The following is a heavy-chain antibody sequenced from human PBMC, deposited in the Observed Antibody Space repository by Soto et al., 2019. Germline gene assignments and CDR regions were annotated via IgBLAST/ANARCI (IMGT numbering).Heavy chain of an antibody. CDR3: AREMATVVTGWFDP. V-gene: IGHV1-69*12. D-gene: IGHD4-17*01. CDR2: IILIFGTA. Sequence: QVQLVQSGAEVKKPGSSVKVSCKASGGTLSSYAISWVRQAPGQGLEWMGGIILIFGTANYAQKFQARVTITADESTSTAYMELSSLRSAATAVYYCAREMATVVTGWFDPWGQGTLVTVSS. J-gene: IGHJ5*02. CDR1: GGTLSSYA.